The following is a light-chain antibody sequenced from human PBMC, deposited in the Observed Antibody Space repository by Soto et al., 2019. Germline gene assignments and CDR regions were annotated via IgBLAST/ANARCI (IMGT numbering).Light chain of an antibody. V-gene: IGKV3-15*01. J-gene: IGKJ5*01. Sequence: EIVLTQSPGTLSFSPVYISTLFWDASQSVSSNLAWYQQKPGQAPRLLIYGASTRATGIPARFSGSGSGTEFTLTISSLQSEDFAVYYCQQYNNWPSITFGQGTRLETK. CDR2: GAS. CDR3: QQYNNWPSIT. CDR1: QSVSSN.